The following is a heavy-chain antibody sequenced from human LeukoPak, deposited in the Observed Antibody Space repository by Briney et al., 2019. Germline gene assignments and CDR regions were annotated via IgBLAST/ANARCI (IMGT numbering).Heavy chain of an antibody. Sequence: QSGGSLRLSCAASGFTFDDYAMHWVRQAPGKGLEWVSGISWNSGSIGYADSVKGRFTISRDNAKNSLYLQMNSLRAEDTALYYCAKDITMIVVVPWDWGQGTLVTVSS. CDR1: GFTFDDYA. D-gene: IGHD3-22*01. CDR3: AKDITMIVVVPWD. V-gene: IGHV3-9*01. J-gene: IGHJ4*02. CDR2: ISWNSGSI.